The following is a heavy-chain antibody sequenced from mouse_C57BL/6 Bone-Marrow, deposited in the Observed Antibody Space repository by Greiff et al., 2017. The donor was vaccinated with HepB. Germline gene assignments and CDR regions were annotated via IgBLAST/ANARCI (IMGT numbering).Heavy chain of an antibody. CDR1: GYTFTSYW. CDR2: IYPGNSDT. V-gene: IGHV1-5*01. J-gene: IGHJ2*01. CDR3: ARSLYDYHGVFDY. Sequence: VQLQQSGTVLARPGASVKMSCKTSGYTFTSYWMHWVKQRPGQGLEWIGAIYPGNSDTSYNQKFKGKAKLTAVTSASTAYMELSSLTNEDSAVYYCARSLYDYHGVFDYWGQGTTLTVSS. D-gene: IGHD2-4*01.